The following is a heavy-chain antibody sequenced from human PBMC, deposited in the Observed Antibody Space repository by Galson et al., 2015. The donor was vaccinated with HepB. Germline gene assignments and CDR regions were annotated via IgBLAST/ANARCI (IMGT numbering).Heavy chain of an antibody. CDR2: INTNTGNP. Sequence: SVKVSCKASGYSFTTYPMNWVRQAPGQGLEWMGWINTNTGNPTYAQDFTGRFLFSLDTSVSTAYLQISSLKTDDTAIYYCARGPGTVTVDALDIWGQGTMVTVSS. D-gene: IGHD4-17*01. J-gene: IGHJ3*02. CDR1: GYSFTTYP. CDR3: ARGPGTVTVDALDI. V-gene: IGHV7-4-1*02.